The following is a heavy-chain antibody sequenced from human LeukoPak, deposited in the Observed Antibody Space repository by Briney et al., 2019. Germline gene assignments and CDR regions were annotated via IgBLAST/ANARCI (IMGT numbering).Heavy chain of an antibody. Sequence: SQTLSLTCTVSGGSISSHYWSWIRQPPAKGLEWIGYIYYSGSTNYNPSLKSRVTISVDTSKNQFSLKLSSVTAADTAVYYCARATNYYYYYMDVWGKGTTVTVSS. CDR1: GGSISSHY. J-gene: IGHJ6*03. CDR3: ARATNYYYYYMDV. V-gene: IGHV4-59*11. D-gene: IGHD1-26*01. CDR2: IYYSGST.